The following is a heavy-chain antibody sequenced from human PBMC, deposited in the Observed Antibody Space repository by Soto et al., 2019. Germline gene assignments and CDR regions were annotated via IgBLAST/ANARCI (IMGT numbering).Heavy chain of an antibody. V-gene: IGHV4-59*01. D-gene: IGHD6-19*01. Sequence: SVTLSLPCTVSGGSISSYYWSWIRQPPGKGLEWIGYIYYSGSTNYNPSLKSRVTISVDTSKNQFSLKLSSVTAADTAVYYCARAGISSGWYKAEDFQHWGQGTLVTVSS. CDR1: GGSISSYY. CDR2: IYYSGST. J-gene: IGHJ1*01. CDR3: ARAGISSGWYKAEDFQH.